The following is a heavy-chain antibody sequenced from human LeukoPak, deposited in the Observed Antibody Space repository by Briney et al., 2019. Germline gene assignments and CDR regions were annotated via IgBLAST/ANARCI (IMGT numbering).Heavy chain of an antibody. CDR1: GGSIGGSISNNF. CDR2: IYYSEST. CDR3: ARSLLNDYGDYVGSHADKPFDP. J-gene: IGHJ5*02. Sequence: PSETLSLTCTVSGGSIGGSISNNFWSWIRQPPGKGLEWIGYIYYSESTNYNPSLKSRVTISVDTSKNQFSLKLSSVTAADTAVYYCARSLLNDYGDYVGSHADKPFDPWGQGTLVTVSS. D-gene: IGHD4-17*01. V-gene: IGHV4-61*05.